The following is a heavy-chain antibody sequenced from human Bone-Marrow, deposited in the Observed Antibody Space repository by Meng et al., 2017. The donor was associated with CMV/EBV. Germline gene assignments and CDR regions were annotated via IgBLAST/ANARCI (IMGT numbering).Heavy chain of an antibody. CDR2: IKQDGSEK. CDR3: AKGMRSGYRIFCLDY. Sequence: LSLTCVASGFTFSSYWMSWVRQAPGKGLEWVANIKQDGSEKYYVDSVKGRFTISRDNAKNSLYLQMNSLRAEDTAVYYCAKGMRSGYRIFCLDYWGQGTLVTVSS. V-gene: IGHV3-7*01. CDR1: GFTFSSYW. D-gene: IGHD3-3*01. J-gene: IGHJ4*02.